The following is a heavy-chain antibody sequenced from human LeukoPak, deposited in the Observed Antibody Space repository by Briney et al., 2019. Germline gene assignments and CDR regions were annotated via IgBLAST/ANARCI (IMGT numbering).Heavy chain of an antibody. CDR2: IDSSGSTI. D-gene: IGHD5-24*01. Sequence: GGSLRLSCAASGFTFSSYEMNWVRQAPGKGLEWVSYIDSSGSTIHYADSVKGRLTISRDNAKNSLYLQMNSLRAEDTAVYYCARTKEMATISYFDSWGQGTLVTVSS. CDR1: GFTFSSYE. J-gene: IGHJ4*02. V-gene: IGHV3-48*03. CDR3: ARTKEMATISYFDS.